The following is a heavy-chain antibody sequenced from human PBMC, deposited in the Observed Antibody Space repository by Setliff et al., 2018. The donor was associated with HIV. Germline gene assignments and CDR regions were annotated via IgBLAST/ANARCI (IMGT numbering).Heavy chain of an antibody. CDR3: AKLLFFAFHT. CDR2: ITQGGDSA. CDR1: GFTFSSHV. J-gene: IGHJ3*02. Sequence: AGSLRLSCATSGFTFSSHVMGWVRQAPGKGLEWVSVITQGGDSAYYADSVQGRFTISKDHSKNTLYLQMNSLRAEDTAMYYCAKLLFFAFHTWGQGTMVTVSS. V-gene: IGHV3-23*01. D-gene: IGHD3-3*01.